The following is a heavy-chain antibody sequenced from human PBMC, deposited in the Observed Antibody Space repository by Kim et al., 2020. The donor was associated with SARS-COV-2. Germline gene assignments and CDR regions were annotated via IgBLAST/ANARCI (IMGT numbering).Heavy chain of an antibody. D-gene: IGHD4-17*01. CDR3: ARGGRTTYGPDY. V-gene: IGHV7-4-1*02. Sequence: YAQGFPGRFVFSLDTSDSTAYLQISSLKTEDTAVYYCARGGRTTYGPDYWGQGTLVTVSS. J-gene: IGHJ4*02.